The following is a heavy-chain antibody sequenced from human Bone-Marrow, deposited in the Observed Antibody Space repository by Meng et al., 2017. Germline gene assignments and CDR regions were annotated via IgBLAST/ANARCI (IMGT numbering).Heavy chain of an antibody. D-gene: IGHD1-26*01. V-gene: IGHV1-69*06. Sequence: SVNVSCKASGYTFTSYAISWVRQAPGQGREWMGGIIPIFGTANYAQKFQGRVTITADKSTSTAYMELSSLRSEDTAVYYCASYLSGSYGGYYFDYWGQGTLVTVSS. CDR2: IIPIFGTA. CDR1: GYTFTSYA. J-gene: IGHJ4*02. CDR3: ASYLSGSYGGYYFDY.